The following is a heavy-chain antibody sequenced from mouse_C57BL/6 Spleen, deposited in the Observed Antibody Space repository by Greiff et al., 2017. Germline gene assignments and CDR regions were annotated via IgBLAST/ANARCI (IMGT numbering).Heavy chain of an antibody. CDR2: ISSGSSTI. Sequence: EVQRVESGGGLVKPGGSLKLSCAASGFTFSDYGMNWVRQAPETGLEWVAYISSGSSTIYYADTVKGRFTISRDNAKNTLFLQMTSRRSEDTAMYYCARRGLLNYAMDYWGQGTSVTVSS. D-gene: IGHD2-3*01. CDR1: GFTFSDYG. J-gene: IGHJ4*01. CDR3: ARRGLLNYAMDY. V-gene: IGHV5-17*01.